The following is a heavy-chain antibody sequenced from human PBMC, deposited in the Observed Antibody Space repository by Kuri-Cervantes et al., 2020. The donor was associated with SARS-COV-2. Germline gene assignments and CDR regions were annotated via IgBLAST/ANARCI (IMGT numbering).Heavy chain of an antibody. CDR3: ARGLYCSSTSCYRKTDYYYYMDV. J-gene: IGHJ6*03. CDR1: GFTFSSYW. V-gene: IGHV3-21*01. D-gene: IGHD2-2*01. Sequence: GGSLRLSCAASGFTFSSYWMSWVRQAPGKGLEWVSSISSSSSYIYYADSVKGRFTISRDNAKNSLYLQMNSLRAEDTAVYYCARGLYCSSTSCYRKTDYYYYMDVWGKGTTVTVSS. CDR2: ISSSSSYI.